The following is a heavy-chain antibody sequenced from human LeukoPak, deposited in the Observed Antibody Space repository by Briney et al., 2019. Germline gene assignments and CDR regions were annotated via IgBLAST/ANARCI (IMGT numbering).Heavy chain of an antibody. CDR3: ARVGGSWYLRLGS. CDR2: INPNSGGT. CDR1: GYTFTSYF. Sequence: ASVKVSCKASGYTFTSYFIHWVRQAPGQGLEWMGWINPNSGGTNYAQKFQGRVTMTRDTSINTAYMELSSLRSDDTAVYYCARVGGSWYLRLGSWGQGTLVTVSS. V-gene: IGHV1-2*02. D-gene: IGHD6-13*01. J-gene: IGHJ4*02.